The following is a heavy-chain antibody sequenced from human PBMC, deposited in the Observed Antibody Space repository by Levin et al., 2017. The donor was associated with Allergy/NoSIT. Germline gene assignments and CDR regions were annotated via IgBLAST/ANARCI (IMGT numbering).Heavy chain of an antibody. V-gene: IGHV1-2*02. J-gene: IGHJ5*02. CDR3: ARERGRQLVLSSGFDP. CDR2: INPNSGGT. D-gene: IGHD6-6*01. Sequence: PGESLKISCKASGSTFTGYYMHWVRQAPGQGLEWMGWINPNSGGTNYAQMFQGRVTMTRDTSISTAYMELSRLRSDDTAVYYCARERGRQLVLSSGFDPWGQGTLVTVSS. CDR1: GSTFTGYY.